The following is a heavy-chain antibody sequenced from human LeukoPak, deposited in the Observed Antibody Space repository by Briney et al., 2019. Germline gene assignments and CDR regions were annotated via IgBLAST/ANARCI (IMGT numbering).Heavy chain of an antibody. V-gene: IGHV3-48*02. CDR3: ARGRGYFYDSSGPPHWFDP. D-gene: IGHD3-22*01. CDR1: GFSFSSYS. Sequence: PGRSLRLSCAASGFSFSSYSINWVRQAPGKGLEWVSYISSSSNTIYYADSVKGRFTISRDNAKNSLYLQMNSLRDEDTAVYYCARGRGYFYDSSGPPHWFDPWGQGTLVTVSS. CDR2: ISSSSNTI. J-gene: IGHJ5*02.